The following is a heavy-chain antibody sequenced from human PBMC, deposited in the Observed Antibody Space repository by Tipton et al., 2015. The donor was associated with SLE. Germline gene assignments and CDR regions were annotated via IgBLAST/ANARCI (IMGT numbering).Heavy chain of an antibody. CDR3: ARSPASPYYDSSGYYYEGVY. Sequence: TLSLTCTVSGGSISGGGYYWSWIRQHPGKGLEWIGYIYYSGSTYYNPSLKSRVTISVDTSKNQFSLKLSSVTAADTAVYYCARSPASPYYDSSGYYYEGVYWGQGTLVTVSS. CDR1: GGSISGGGYY. CDR2: IYYSGST. J-gene: IGHJ4*02. D-gene: IGHD3-22*01. V-gene: IGHV4-31*03.